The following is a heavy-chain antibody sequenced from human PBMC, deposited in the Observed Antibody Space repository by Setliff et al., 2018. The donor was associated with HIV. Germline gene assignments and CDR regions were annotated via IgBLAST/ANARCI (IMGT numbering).Heavy chain of an antibody. V-gene: IGHV1-69-2*01. J-gene: IGHJ4*02. CDR3: TTPLDSSGYFGSDYFDY. D-gene: IGHD3-22*01. CDR1: GYTFTDYY. Sequence: RASVKVPCKASGYTFTDYYIHWVQQAPGKGLEWMGRVDPEDGETTYAEKFQGRITITADTSPDTAYLELSSLRSEDSAFYYCTTPLDSSGYFGSDYFDYWGQGALVTVSS. CDR2: VDPEDGET.